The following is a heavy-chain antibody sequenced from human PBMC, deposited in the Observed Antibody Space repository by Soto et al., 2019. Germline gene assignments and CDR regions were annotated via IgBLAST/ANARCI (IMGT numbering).Heavy chain of an antibody. D-gene: IGHD2-2*01. CDR2: IIPILGIA. CDR3: ARDPRYCSSTSCYFVY. J-gene: IGHJ4*02. Sequence: QVQLVQSGAEVKKPGSSVKVSCKASGGTFSSYTISWVRQAPGQGLEWMGRIIPILGIANYAQKFQGRVTIAADKSTSTAYMELRSLGSEDTAVYYCARDPRYCSSTSCYFVYWGQGTLVTVSS. CDR1: GGTFSSYT. V-gene: IGHV1-69*08.